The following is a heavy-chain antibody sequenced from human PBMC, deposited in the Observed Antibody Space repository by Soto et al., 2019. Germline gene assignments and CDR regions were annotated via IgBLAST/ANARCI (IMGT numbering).Heavy chain of an antibody. D-gene: IGHD1-26*01. V-gene: IGHV1-69*06. CDR3: ARIGVGSRR. Sequence: QVRLVQSGAEVRKPGSSVRVSCESSGDTFSHYVMSWVRQAPGQGLEGMGGFAPISGSPDYSENFQGRITITADTSTSTSYMELSSLTSDDTAVYYCARIGVGSRRWGQGTLVTVSS. J-gene: IGHJ3*01. CDR2: FAPISGSP. CDR1: GDTFSHYV.